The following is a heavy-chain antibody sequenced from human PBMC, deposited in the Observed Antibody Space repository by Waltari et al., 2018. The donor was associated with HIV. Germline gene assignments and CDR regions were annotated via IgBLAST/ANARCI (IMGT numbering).Heavy chain of an antibody. CDR2: IKQDGSEK. Sequence: EVQLVESGGGLVQPGGSLRLSCAASGFTFSSCWMSWVRQAPGKGLEGVANIKQDGSEKDYVDSVKGRFTISRDNAKNSLYLQMNSLRAEDTAVYYCARITIFGVVNDYGMDVWGQGTTVTVSS. V-gene: IGHV3-7*01. CDR3: ARITIFGVVNDYGMDV. CDR1: GFTFSSCW. D-gene: IGHD3-3*01. J-gene: IGHJ6*02.